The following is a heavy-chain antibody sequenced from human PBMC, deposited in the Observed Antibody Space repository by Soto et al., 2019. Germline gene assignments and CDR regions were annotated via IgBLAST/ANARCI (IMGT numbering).Heavy chain of an antibody. D-gene: IGHD3-22*01. Sequence: SETLSLTCTVSGDSISSPHYYWTWIRQPPGKGLEWVGYIYYTGNNFYNPALKSRVAMSVDPSTNQFSLKLASVTDADTAVYFCAREPKQNYDSSPWNGGFDPWGPGTLVTVSS. CDR1: GDSISSPHYY. J-gene: IGHJ5*02. V-gene: IGHV4-30-4*01. CDR3: AREPKQNYDSSPWNGGFDP. CDR2: IYYTGNN.